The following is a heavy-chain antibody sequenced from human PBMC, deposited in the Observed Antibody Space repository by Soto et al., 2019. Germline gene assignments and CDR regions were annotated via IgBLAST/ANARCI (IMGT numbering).Heavy chain of an antibody. Sequence: ASVKVSCKASGYTFTSYAISWVRQAPGQGLEWMGWISAYNGNTNYAQNLQGRVTMTTDTSTSTAYMELRSLRSDDTAVYYCASVRNSGSYDAFDFWGQGTLVTVSS. CDR2: ISAYNGNT. D-gene: IGHD6-19*01. V-gene: IGHV1-18*01. CDR1: GYTFTSYA. CDR3: ASVRNSGSYDAFDF. J-gene: IGHJ3*01.